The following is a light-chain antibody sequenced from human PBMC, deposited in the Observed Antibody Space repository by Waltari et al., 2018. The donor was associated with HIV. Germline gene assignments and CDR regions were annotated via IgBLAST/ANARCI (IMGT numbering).Light chain of an antibody. CDR3: YSTESNGNHRV. J-gene: IGLJ3*02. CDR2: EDI. Sequence: SYELTQPPSVSVSPGQTARITCSGDTWPKKYAHWYQQKSGQAPVLVIYEDIKRPSGIPERFSGSSSGTMAILTISGAQVEDEADYYCYSTESNGNHRVFGGGTKLTVL. V-gene: IGLV3-10*01. CDR1: TWPKKY.